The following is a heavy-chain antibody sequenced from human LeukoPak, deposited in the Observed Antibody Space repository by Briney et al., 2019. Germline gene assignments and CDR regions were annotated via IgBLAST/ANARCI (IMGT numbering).Heavy chain of an antibody. CDR1: GGSISSYY. J-gene: IGHJ6*02. CDR2: IYTSGST. D-gene: IGHD6-13*01. Sequence: PSETLSLTCTVSGGSISSYYWSWIRQPAGKGLEWIGRIYTSGSTNYNSSLKSRVTMSVDTSKNQFSLKLSSVTAADTAVYYCARDTPQDGIAARWMDVWGQGTTVTVSS. CDR3: ARDTPQDGIAARWMDV. V-gene: IGHV4-4*07.